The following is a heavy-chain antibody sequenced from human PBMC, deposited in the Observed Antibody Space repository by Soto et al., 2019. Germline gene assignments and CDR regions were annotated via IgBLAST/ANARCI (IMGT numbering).Heavy chain of an antibody. J-gene: IGHJ6*02. Sequence: SETLSLTCTVAGGSISSYYWSWIRQPPGKGLEWIGYIYYSWSTNYNPSLKSRVTISVDTSKNQFSLKLSSVTAADTAVYYCARDLAGYSSSSSYYYGMDVWGQGTTVTVSS. CDR2: IYYSWST. V-gene: IGHV4-59*01. CDR1: GGSISSYY. D-gene: IGHD6-6*01. CDR3: ARDLAGYSSSSSYYYGMDV.